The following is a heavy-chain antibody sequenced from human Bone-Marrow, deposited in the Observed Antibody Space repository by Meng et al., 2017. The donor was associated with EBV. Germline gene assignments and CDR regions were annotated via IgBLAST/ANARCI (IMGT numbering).Heavy chain of an antibody. CDR3: SRDLVGSVDS. D-gene: IGHD2-8*02. J-gene: IGHJ4*02. CDR1: GFCFSSYW. V-gene: IGHV3-74*03. Sequence: EVQRVVAGGVLVHPGGALRLSCAASGFCFSSYWMHWGRQAPGKGLVWVSRINEDGAVTTYADSVKGRFTISRDNAKNTLYLQMNGLRAEDTAIYYCSRDLVGSVDSWGQGTLVTVSS. CDR2: INEDGAVT.